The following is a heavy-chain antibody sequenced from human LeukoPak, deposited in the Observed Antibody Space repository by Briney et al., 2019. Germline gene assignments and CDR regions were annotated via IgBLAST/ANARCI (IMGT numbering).Heavy chain of an antibody. J-gene: IGHJ4*02. CDR3: VKYGSPPHHLDF. CDR2: IYSGGST. Sequence: GGSLRLSCAASGFTVSSNYMSWVRQAPGKGLEWVSVIYSGGSTYYADSVRGRFTISRDDSKNTLYLQMNSLRAEDTAVYYCVKYGSPPHHLDFWGQGTLVTVSS. V-gene: IGHV3-53*01. CDR1: GFTVSSNY. D-gene: IGHD6-19*01.